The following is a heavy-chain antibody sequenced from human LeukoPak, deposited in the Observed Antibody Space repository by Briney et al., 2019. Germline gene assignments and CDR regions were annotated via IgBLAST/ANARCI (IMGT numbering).Heavy chain of an antibody. J-gene: IGHJ4*02. Sequence: SETLSLTCTVPGGSISSSTYYWGWIRQPPGKGLEWIGSTHYSGSTYYNPSLDIRVTISVDTSKNQFSLKLSSVPAPPTAVYYCARQYYYDSSGYYLDYWGQGTLVTVSS. V-gene: IGHV4-39*01. D-gene: IGHD3-22*01. CDR3: ARQYYYDSSGYYLDY. CDR1: GGSISSSTYY. CDR2: THYSGST.